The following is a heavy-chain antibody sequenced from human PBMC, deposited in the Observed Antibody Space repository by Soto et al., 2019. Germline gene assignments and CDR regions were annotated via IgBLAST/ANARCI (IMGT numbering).Heavy chain of an antibody. J-gene: IGHJ4*02. CDR2: IYYSGST. CDR3: ARGGIVLLWIGQKGVYIDY. CDR1: GGSISSYY. D-gene: IGHD3-10*01. V-gene: IGHV4-59*12. Sequence: SETLSLTCTVSGGSISSYYWSWIRQPPGKGLEWIGYIYYSGSTNYNPSLKSRLTISVDTSKNQFSLKLSSVTAADTAVYYCARGGIVLLWIGQKGVYIDYRGQGTLVTVSS.